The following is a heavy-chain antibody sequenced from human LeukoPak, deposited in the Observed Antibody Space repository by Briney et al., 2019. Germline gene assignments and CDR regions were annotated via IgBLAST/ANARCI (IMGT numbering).Heavy chain of an antibody. CDR2: ISASGTT. V-gene: IGHV4-61*02. D-gene: IGHD1-1*01. CDR1: NDSISPGGFY. CDR3: AKAGWSDALRFDY. J-gene: IGHJ4*02. Sequence: SQTLSLTCSVSNDSISPGGFYWSWIRQPAGEGLEWIGRISASGTTTYNPSLRGRVTISVDTSKNQFSLKLRSVTAADTAVYYCAKAGWSDALRFDYWGPGTLVTVSS.